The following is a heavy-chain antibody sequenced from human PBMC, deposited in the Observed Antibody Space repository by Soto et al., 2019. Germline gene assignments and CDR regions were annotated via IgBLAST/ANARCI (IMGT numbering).Heavy chain of an antibody. D-gene: IGHD3-3*01. J-gene: IGHJ4*02. CDR1: GGSIRSYH. V-gene: IGHV4-59*01. Sequence: SETLPLTCTVCGGSIRSYHRSWIRQPPGKGLEWIGYIYYSGSTNYNPSLKSRVTISVDTSKNQFSLKLSSVTAADTAVYYCAGVRFLEWLLDYWGQGTLVTXPS. CDR3: AGVRFLEWLLDY. CDR2: IYYSGST.